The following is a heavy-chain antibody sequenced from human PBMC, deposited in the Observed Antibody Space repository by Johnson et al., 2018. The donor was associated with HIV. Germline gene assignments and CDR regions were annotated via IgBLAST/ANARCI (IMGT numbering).Heavy chain of an antibody. V-gene: IGHV3-30*18. CDR1: GFIFSSYG. Sequence: VQLLESGGGVVQPGRSLRLSCAASGFIFSSYGMHWVRQAPGKGLEWVAVISYDGTNKYYADSVKGRFTISRDDSKNTLYLQMSSLRAEDTALYYCAKDIKRYCGGDCNDAFDIWGQGTMVTVSS. CDR3: AKDIKRYCGGDCNDAFDI. D-gene: IGHD2-21*02. CDR2: ISYDGTNK. J-gene: IGHJ3*02.